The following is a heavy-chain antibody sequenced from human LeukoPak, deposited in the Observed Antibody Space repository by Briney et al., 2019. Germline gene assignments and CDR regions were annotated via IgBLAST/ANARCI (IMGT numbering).Heavy chain of an antibody. J-gene: IGHJ4*02. CDR3: AIRCSSTSCYGSTFDY. V-gene: IGHV1-69*13. CDR1: GGTFSSYA. Sequence: SVKLSCKASGGTFSSYAISWVRQAPGQGLEWMGGIIPIFGTANYAQKFQGRVTITADESTSTAYMELSSLRSEDTAVYYCAIRCSSTSCYGSTFDYWGQGTLVTVSS. CDR2: IIPIFGTA. D-gene: IGHD2-2*01.